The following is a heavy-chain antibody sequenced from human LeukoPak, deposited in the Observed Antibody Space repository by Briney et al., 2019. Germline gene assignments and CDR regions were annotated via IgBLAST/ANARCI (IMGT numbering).Heavy chain of an antibody. CDR3: AKDGYCSGGSCYYYYGMDV. J-gene: IGHJ6*02. CDR2: ISWNSGSI. D-gene: IGHD2-15*01. V-gene: IGHV3-9*01. Sequence: GRSLRLSCAASGFTFDAYAMHWVRQAPGKGLEWVSGISWNSGSIGYADSVKGRFTISRDNAKNSLYLQMNSLRAEDTALYYCAKDGYCSGGSCYYYYGMDVWGQGTTVTVSS. CDR1: GFTFDAYA.